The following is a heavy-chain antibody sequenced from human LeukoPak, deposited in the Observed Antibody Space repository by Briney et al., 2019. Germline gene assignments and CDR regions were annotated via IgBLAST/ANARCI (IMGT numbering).Heavy chain of an antibody. Sequence: SETLSLTCTVSGGSISSYYWSWIRQPPGKGLEWIGYIYYSGSTNYNPSLKSRVTISVDTSKNQFSLKLSSVTAADTAVYYCARAYGGSYFPDAFDIWGQGTMVTVSS. D-gene: IGHD1-26*01. CDR3: ARAYGGSYFPDAFDI. V-gene: IGHV4-59*01. CDR2: IYYSGST. J-gene: IGHJ3*02. CDR1: GGSISSYY.